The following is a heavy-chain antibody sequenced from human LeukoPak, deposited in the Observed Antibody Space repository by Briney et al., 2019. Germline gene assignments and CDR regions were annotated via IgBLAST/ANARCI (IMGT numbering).Heavy chain of an antibody. CDR3: ARGTPYCSSASCYNY. Sequence: ASVKVSCKASGYTFTGYYMHWVRQAPGQGLEWMGWMNPNSGNTGYAQRFLGRVTMTRDTSISTAYMELSNLTSDDTAVYYCARGTPYCSSASCYNYWGQGTLLTVSS. CDR2: MNPNSGNT. CDR1: GYTFTGYY. J-gene: IGHJ4*02. V-gene: IGHV1-8*02. D-gene: IGHD2-2*02.